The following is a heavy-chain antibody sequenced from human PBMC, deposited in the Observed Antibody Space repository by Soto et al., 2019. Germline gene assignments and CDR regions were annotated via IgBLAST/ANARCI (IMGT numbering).Heavy chain of an antibody. CDR3: AKSLAGVPVQEFDP. D-gene: IGHD3-3*01. V-gene: IGHV3-30*18. J-gene: IGHJ5*02. CDR2: IAYDGSSK. CDR1: RFTFENFG. Sequence: QVQLVESGGGVVQPGMSLRLSCAASRFTFENFGMHWVRQAPGKGLEWVAVIAYDGSSKYYADSVKGRFTISRDNSNNTLYLQMNSLRVEDTAVYYCAKSLAGVPVQEFDPRGQGTLVTVSS.